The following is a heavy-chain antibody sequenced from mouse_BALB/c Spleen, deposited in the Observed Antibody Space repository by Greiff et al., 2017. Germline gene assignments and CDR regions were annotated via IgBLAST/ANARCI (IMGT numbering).Heavy chain of an antibody. CDR3: ARYNYGNYVWFAY. J-gene: IGHJ3*01. Sequence: VKLMESGGGLVKPGGSLKLSCAASGFTFSSYTMSWVRQTPEKRLEWVATISSGGGNTYYPDSVKGRFTISRDNAKNNLYLQMSSLRSEDTALYYCARYNYGNYVWFAYWGQGTLVTVSA. CDR2: ISSGGGNT. V-gene: IGHV5-9*03. CDR1: GFTFSSYT. D-gene: IGHD2-1*01.